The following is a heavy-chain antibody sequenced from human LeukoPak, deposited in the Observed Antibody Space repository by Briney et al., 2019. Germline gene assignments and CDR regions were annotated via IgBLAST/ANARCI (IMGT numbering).Heavy chain of an antibody. Sequence: GGSLRLSCTASEFNFGIYGMHWVRQAPGKGLEWVAVMWDDGTNENYVESVKGRFTISRDNGKRTLYLQMNSQRVEDTAVYYCARARSIFGVVIRYFDYWGQGTLVTVSS. D-gene: IGHD3-3*01. CDR2: MWDDGTNE. J-gene: IGHJ4*02. CDR3: ARARSIFGVVIRYFDY. V-gene: IGHV3-33*01. CDR1: EFNFGIYG.